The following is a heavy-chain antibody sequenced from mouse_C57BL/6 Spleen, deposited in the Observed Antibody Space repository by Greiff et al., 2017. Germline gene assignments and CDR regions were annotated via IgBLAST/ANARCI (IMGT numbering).Heavy chain of an antibody. CDR1: GYTFTEYT. V-gene: IGHV1-62-2*01. CDR3: ARHEGDYYGSGLFDY. J-gene: IGHJ2*01. CDR2: LYTGSGSL. D-gene: IGHD1-1*01. Sequence: VQGVESGAELVKPGASVKLSCKASGYTFTEYTIHWVKQRSGQGLEWIGWLYTGSGSLKYNEKFKNKAPLTADKSSSTVYMELSRLTSEDYAVYFCARHEGDYYGSGLFDYWGQGTTLTVSA.